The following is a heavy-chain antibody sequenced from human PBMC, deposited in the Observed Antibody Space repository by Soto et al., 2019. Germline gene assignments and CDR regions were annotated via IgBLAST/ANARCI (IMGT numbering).Heavy chain of an antibody. CDR3: ARGGAVGCSGGSCYGIDY. CDR1: GGPFSGNL. V-gene: IGHV1-69*01. J-gene: IGHJ4*02. Sequence: QVQLVQSGAEVKKPGSSVKVSCKALGGPFSGNLISWVHRALGQGLEWRGGIIPIFGTANYAQKFQGRVTITADESTSTAYMELSSLRSEDTAVYYCARGGAVGCSGGSCYGIDYWGQGTLVTVSS. D-gene: IGHD2-15*01. CDR2: IIPIFGTA.